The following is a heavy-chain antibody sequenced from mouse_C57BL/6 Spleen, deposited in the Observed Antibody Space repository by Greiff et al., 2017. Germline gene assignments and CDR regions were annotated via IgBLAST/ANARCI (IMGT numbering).Heavy chain of an antibody. J-gene: IGHJ2*01. D-gene: IGHD3-2*02. CDR1: GYTFTDYY. CDR2: INPYNGGT. CDR3: ARSGYGYFDY. Sequence: EVQLQQSGPVLVKPGASVKMSCKASGYTFTDYYMNWVKQSHGKSLEWIGVINPYNGGTSYNQKFKGKATLTVDKSSSTAYMALNSLTSEDSAVYYCARSGYGYFDYWGQGTTLTVSS. V-gene: IGHV1-19*01.